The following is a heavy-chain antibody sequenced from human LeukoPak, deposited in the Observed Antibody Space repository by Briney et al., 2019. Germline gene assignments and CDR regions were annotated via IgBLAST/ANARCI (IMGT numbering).Heavy chain of an antibody. CDR1: GFTFSSYG. CDR3: AKEGGYGELSSYFDY. V-gene: IGHV3-23*01. CDR2: ISGSGGST. D-gene: IGHD3-16*02. Sequence: PGGTLRLSCAASGFTFSSYGMSWVRQAPGKGLDWVSAISGSGGSTYYADSVKGRFTISRDNSKNTLYLQMNSLRAEDTAVYYCAKEGGYGELSSYFDYWGQGTLVTVSS. J-gene: IGHJ4*02.